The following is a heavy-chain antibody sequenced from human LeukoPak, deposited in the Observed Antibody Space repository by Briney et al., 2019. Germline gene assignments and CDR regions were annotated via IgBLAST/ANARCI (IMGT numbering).Heavy chain of an antibody. CDR1: GYTFIDYY. V-gene: IGHV1-2*02. CDR3: ARDQGCSSTSCYALTYMDV. D-gene: IGHD2-2*01. CDR2: INPNSGGT. J-gene: IGHJ6*03. Sequence: ASVKVSCKASGYTFIDYYMHWVRQAPGQGLEWMGWINPNSGGTNYAQKFQGRVTMTRDTSISTAYMELSRLRSDDTAVYYCARDQGCSSTSCYALTYMDVWGKGTTVTVSS.